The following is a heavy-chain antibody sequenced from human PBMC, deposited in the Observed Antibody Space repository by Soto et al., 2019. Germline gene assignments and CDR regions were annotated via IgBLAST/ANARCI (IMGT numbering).Heavy chain of an antibody. CDR2: INAGNGNT. D-gene: IGHD6-19*01. CDR3: ANSVIAVAGTGHFDY. Sequence: QVQLVQSGAEVKKPGASVKVSCKASGYTFTSYAMHWVRQAPGQRLEWMGWINAGNGNTKYSQKFQGRVTITRDTSASTAYMELSSLRSEDTAVYYCANSVIAVAGTGHFDYWGQGTLVTVSS. CDR1: GYTFTSYA. J-gene: IGHJ4*02. V-gene: IGHV1-3*01.